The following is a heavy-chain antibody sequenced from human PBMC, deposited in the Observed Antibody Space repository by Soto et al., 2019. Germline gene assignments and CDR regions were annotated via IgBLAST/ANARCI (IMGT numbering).Heavy chain of an antibody. CDR1: GFTFSSYG. V-gene: IGHV3-33*01. J-gene: IGHJ4*02. CDR2: IWYDGSNK. D-gene: IGHD4-17*01. Sequence: GGSLRLSCAASGFTFSSYGMHWVRQAPGKGLEWVAVIWYDGSNKYYADSVKGRFTISRDNSKNTLYLQMNSLRAEDTAVYYCARDIGTYGDSEYYFDYWGQGTLVTVSS. CDR3: ARDIGTYGDSEYYFDY.